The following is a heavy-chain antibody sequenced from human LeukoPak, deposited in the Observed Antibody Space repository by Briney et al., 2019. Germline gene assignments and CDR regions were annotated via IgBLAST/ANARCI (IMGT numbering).Heavy chain of an antibody. J-gene: IGHJ5*02. Sequence: SETLSLTCAVYGGSFSGHYWSWIRQPPGKGLEWIGYIYYSGSTNYNPSLKSRVTISVDTSKNQFSLKLTSVTAADTAVYYCARLGVTTLMRWFDPWGQGTLVTVSS. CDR1: GGSFSGHY. D-gene: IGHD4-17*01. V-gene: IGHV4-59*08. CDR3: ARLGVTTLMRWFDP. CDR2: IYYSGST.